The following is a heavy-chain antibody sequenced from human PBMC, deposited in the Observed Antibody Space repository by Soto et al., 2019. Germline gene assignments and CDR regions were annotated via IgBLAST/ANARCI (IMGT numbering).Heavy chain of an antibody. Sequence: QVQLVQSGAEVKKPGSSVRVSCTASGGMFYSSAINWVRQAPGQGLEWMGGIVPMNGSPKYAQEFLGRVTISADASATTAYMDLRGLKSEYRAVYYCSVAPTLTYQLTRSWGRGTQVTVSS. V-gene: IGHV1-69*01. J-gene: IGHJ5*02. CDR3: SVAPTLTYQLTRS. CDR2: IVPMNGSP. CDR1: GGMFYSSA. D-gene: IGHD2-2*01.